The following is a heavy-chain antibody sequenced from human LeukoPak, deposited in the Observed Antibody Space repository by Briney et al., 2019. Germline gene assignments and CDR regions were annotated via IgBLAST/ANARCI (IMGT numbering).Heavy chain of an antibody. V-gene: IGHV5-51*01. J-gene: IGHJ6*03. D-gene: IGHD3-10*01. Sequence: GESLKISCKGSGYIFTSYWIGWVRQMPGKGLEWMGITYPGDSDTRYSPSFQGQVTISADKSISTAYLQWSSLKASDTAMYYCARRNYYGSGSNYYMDVWGKGTTVTVSS. CDR2: TYPGDSDT. CDR1: GYIFTSYW. CDR3: ARRNYYGSGSNYYMDV.